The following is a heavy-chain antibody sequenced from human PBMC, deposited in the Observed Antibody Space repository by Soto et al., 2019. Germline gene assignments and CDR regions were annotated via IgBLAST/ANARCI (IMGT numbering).Heavy chain of an antibody. CDR1: GGSISSYY. J-gene: IGHJ6*02. Sequence: SETLSLTCTVSGGSISSYYWSWIRQPPGKGLEWIGYIYYSGSTNYNPSLKSRVTISVDTSKSQFSLKLSSVTAADTAVYYCARDNSSGWYGHGWYYYGMDVWGQGTTVTVSS. D-gene: IGHD6-19*01. V-gene: IGHV4-59*01. CDR2: IYYSGST. CDR3: ARDNSSGWYGHGWYYYGMDV.